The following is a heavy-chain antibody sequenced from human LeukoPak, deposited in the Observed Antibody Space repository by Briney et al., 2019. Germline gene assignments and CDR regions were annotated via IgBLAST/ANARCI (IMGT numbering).Heavy chain of an antibody. V-gene: IGHV1-2*06. CDR3: ATTSGYFYY. J-gene: IGHJ4*02. D-gene: IGHD1-26*01. CDR1: AYTFTDYY. Sequence: ASVKVSCKASAYTFTDYYVHWVRQAPGQGLEWMGRINPSSGDTNYAQNFQGRVTMTRDTSICTAYMELSRLRSDDTAVYYCATTSGYFYYWGQGTLVTVSS. CDR2: INPSSGDT.